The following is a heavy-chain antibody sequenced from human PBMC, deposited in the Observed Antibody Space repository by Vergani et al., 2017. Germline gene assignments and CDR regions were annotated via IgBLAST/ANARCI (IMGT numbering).Heavy chain of an antibody. D-gene: IGHD3-3*01. CDR3: ARSLHYYDFWSGYYTRSSLSSSSVYFDY. CDR1: GGTFSSYA. Sequence: QVQLVQSGAEVKKPGASVKVSCKASGGTFSSYAISWVRQAPGQGLEWMGGIIPIFGTANYAQKFQGRVTITADESTSTAYMELSSLRSEDTAVYYCARSLHYYDFWSGYYTRSSLSSSSVYFDYWGQGTLVTVSS. CDR2: IIPIFGTA. V-gene: IGHV1-69*13. J-gene: IGHJ4*02.